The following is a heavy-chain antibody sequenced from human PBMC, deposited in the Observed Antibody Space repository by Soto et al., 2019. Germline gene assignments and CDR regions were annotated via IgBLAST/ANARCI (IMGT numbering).Heavy chain of an antibody. J-gene: IGHJ3*02. Sequence: GASVKLSCKATGYTFSAYTMNWVRQAPGQSLEWMGWINAGSGNTKYSQNFQGRVSITRDTSASTVYMELTGLTSEDTAAYYFERYILTVGPRANDSVDILGQGTRV. D-gene: IGHD3-22*01. CDR2: INAGSGNT. V-gene: IGHV1-3*01. CDR1: GYTFSAYT. CDR3: ERYILTVGPRANDSVDI.